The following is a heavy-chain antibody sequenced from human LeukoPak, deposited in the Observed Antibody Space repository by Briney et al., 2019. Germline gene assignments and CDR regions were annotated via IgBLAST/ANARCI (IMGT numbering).Heavy chain of an antibody. CDR3: ARVGYLTGYQMYYYYYMDV. Sequence: SETLPLTCTVSGGSISSYYWSWIRQPPGKGLEWIGYIYYSGSTNYNPSLKRRVTISVDTSKNQFSLKLSAVTAADTAVYYCARVGYLTGYQMYYYYYMDVWGKGTTVTISS. J-gene: IGHJ6*03. V-gene: IGHV4-59*01. D-gene: IGHD3-9*01. CDR2: IYYSGST. CDR1: GGSISSYY.